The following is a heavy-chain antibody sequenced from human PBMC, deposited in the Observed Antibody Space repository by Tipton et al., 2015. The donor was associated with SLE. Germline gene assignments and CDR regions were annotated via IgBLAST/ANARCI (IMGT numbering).Heavy chain of an antibody. D-gene: IGHD1-26*01. CDR2: IYYSGST. CDR3: ASPVGARAY. Sequence: TLSLTCAVSGGSISSGGYSWSWIRQPPGKGLEWIGSIYYSGSTYYNPSLKSRVTISVDTSKDQFSLKLSSVTAADTAVYYCASPVGARAYWGQGTLVTVSS. J-gene: IGHJ4*02. CDR1: GGSISSGGYS. V-gene: IGHV4-30-2*03.